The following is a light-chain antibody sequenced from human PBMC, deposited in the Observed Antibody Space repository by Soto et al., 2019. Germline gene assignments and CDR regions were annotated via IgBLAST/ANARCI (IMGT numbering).Light chain of an antibody. V-gene: IGKV1-39*01. Sequence: DVQLAQSPSSLSASVGDRVTITCRARQGINNYLNWYQQKPGRAPKLLVYAASTLEDGVPSRFSDSGSGTDFTLTISPLQPEDFAVYYCQQSYSSWLTFGGGTRAEI. CDR2: AAS. J-gene: IGKJ4*01. CDR1: QGINNY. CDR3: QQSYSSWLT.